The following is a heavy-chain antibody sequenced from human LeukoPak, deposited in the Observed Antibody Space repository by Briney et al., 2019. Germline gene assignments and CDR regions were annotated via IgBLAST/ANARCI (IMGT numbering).Heavy chain of an antibody. J-gene: IGHJ4*02. CDR1: GFTFSSYG. Sequence: PGGSLRLSCAASGFTFSSYGMHWVRQAPGKGLEYVSAISSNGGSTYYANSVKGRFTISRDNSKNTLYLQMGSLRAEDMAVYYCARARITLYYFDYWGQGTLVTVSS. V-gene: IGHV3-64*01. D-gene: IGHD1-14*01. CDR2: ISSNGGST. CDR3: ARARITLYYFDY.